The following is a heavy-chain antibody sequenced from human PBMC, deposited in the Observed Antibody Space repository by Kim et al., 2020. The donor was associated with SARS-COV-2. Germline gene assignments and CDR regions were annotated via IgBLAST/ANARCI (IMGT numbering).Heavy chain of an antibody. Sequence: GGSLRLSCAASGFTFRNYVMTWVRQAPGKGLEWVSFLSGSGVSRYYAISVKGRFIISRDNSNDTLYLQMNSLRAEDTAVYYCAKGGGGSSWQNGFDIWGQGTMVTVSS. CDR3: AKGGGGSSWQNGFDI. D-gene: IGHD6-13*01. J-gene: IGHJ3*02. CDR1: GFTFRNYV. V-gene: IGHV3-23*01. CDR2: LSGSGVSR.